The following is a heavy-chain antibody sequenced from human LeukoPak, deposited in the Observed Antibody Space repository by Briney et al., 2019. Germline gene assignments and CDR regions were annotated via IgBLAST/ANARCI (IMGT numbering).Heavy chain of an antibody. CDR2: ISGGGGST. J-gene: IGHJ4*02. CDR1: EFTFNHYA. D-gene: IGHD3-22*01. CDR3: AKSAYYDSSGFYREYYFDH. Sequence: PGGSLRLSCAASEFTFNHYAMSWVRQAPGKGLEWVSSISGGGGSTYYADSVKGRFTISRDNSENTLFLQMSSLTAGDTAVYYCAKSAYYDSSGFYREYYFDHWGQGTLVTVSS. V-gene: IGHV3-23*01.